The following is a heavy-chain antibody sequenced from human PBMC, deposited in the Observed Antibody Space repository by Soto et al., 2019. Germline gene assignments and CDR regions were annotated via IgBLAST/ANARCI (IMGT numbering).Heavy chain of an antibody. Sequence: NLPETLSLTCTVSGGSISSYYWSWIRQPPGKGLEWIGYIYYSGSTNYNPSLKSRVTISVDTSKNQFSLKLSSVTAADPAVYYCARELGVTYAFDIWGQGTMVTVS. CDR3: ARELGVTYAFDI. D-gene: IGHD1-26*01. V-gene: IGHV4-59*01. CDR1: GGSISSYY. CDR2: IYYSGST. J-gene: IGHJ3*02.